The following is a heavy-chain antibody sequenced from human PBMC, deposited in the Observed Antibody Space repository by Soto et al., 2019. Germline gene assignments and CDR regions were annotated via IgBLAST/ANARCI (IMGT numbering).Heavy chain of an antibody. CDR2: IYYSGST. Sequence: QLQLQESGPGLVKPSETLSLTCTVSGGSISSSSYYWGWIRQPPGKGLEWIGSIYYSGSTYYNPSLKSRVPISVDTSKNQFSLKLSSVTAADTAVYYCARQEDIVVVPAAMRSFDPWGQGTLVTVSS. CDR3: ARQEDIVVVPAAMRSFDP. D-gene: IGHD2-2*01. CDR1: GGSISSSSYY. V-gene: IGHV4-39*01. J-gene: IGHJ5*02.